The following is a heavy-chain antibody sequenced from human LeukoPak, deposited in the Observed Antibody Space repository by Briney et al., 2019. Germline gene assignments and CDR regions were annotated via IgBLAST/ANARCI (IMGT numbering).Heavy chain of an antibody. CDR3: ARVGGSNAFDI. Sequence: PSQTLSLTCTVSGGSISSGVYYWSWIRQHPGKGLEWIGYIYYSGSTYYNPSLKSRVTISVDTSKNQFSLKLSSVTAADTAVYYCARVGGSNAFDIWGQGTMVTVSS. CDR2: IYYSGST. D-gene: IGHD2-15*01. CDR1: GGSISSGVYY. V-gene: IGHV4-31*03. J-gene: IGHJ3*02.